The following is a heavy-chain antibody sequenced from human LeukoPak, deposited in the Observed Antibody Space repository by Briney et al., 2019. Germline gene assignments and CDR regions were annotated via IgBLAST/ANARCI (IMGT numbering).Heavy chain of an antibody. CDR2: ISSNGGST. D-gene: IGHD3-22*01. CDR3: VKDPFGDYYDSSGYHNAPL. Sequence: PGGSLRLSCSASGFTFSSYAMHWVRQAPGKGLEYVSAISSNGGSTYYADSVKGRFTISRDNSKNTLYLQMSSLRAEDTAVYYCVKDPFGDYYDSSGYHNAPLWGQGTTVTVSS. CDR1: GFTFSSYA. J-gene: IGHJ6*02. V-gene: IGHV3-64D*09.